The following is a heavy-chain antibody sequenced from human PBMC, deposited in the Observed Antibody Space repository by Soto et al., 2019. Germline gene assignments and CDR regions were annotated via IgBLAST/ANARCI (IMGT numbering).Heavy chain of an antibody. D-gene: IGHD3-16*01. Sequence: QVQLQQWGAGLLKPSETLSLNCAVNGGSLSGYYWSWIRQPPGKGLEWIGEIKDGGRTNYSPSLRRRTTISSGTTTHPFPLRLYSVTAADTGVSYCARGQGGGVAPHWDQGTMIVVSS. J-gene: IGHJ4*02. CDR3: ARGQGGGVAPH. CDR1: GGSLSGYY. CDR2: IKDGGRT. V-gene: IGHV4-34*01.